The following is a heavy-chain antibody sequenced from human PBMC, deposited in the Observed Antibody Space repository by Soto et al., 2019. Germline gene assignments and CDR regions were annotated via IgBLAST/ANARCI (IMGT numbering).Heavy chain of an antibody. D-gene: IGHD7-27*01. CDR1: EFILNNYA. V-gene: IGHV3-23*01. J-gene: IGHJ3*01. CDR2: IGGTDGDSDGVP. CDR3: VKRGRNWGAFDF. Sequence: VQLLESGGDLVQPGGSVRLSCVASEFILNNYAMSWVRQAPGKGLEWVSTIGGTDGDSDGVPWYEDSVKGRFTISRDSSPNTLFLHMDNLRAEDSALYYCVKRGRNWGAFDFWGQGTTVVVSS.